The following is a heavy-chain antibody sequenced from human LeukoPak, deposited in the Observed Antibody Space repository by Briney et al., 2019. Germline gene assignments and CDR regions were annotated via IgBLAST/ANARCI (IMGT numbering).Heavy chain of an antibody. V-gene: IGHV3-72*01. CDR3: ARDGGNDAFDI. J-gene: IGHJ3*02. CDR1: GFTFSDHY. D-gene: IGHD3-16*01. Sequence: PGGSLRLSCAASGFTFSDHYMDWVRQAPGKGLEWVGRTRNKVNSYTTEYAASVKGRFTISRDDSKKSLYLQMSSLKTEDTAVYYCARDGGNDAFDIWGQGTMVTVSS. CDR2: TRNKVNSYTT.